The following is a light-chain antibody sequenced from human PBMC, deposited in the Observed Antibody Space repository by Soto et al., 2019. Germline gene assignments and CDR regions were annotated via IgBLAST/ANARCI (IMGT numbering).Light chain of an antibody. Sequence: DIQMTQSPSSVSASVGDRVTITCRARPDISYWLAWYQQKPGKAPKVLIYDASSLQGGVPSRFSGSGSGTDFTRNISSLQPADSATYYCQQYYSFPLTFGGGTKVEIK. CDR1: PDISYW. J-gene: IGKJ4*01. CDR3: QQYYSFPLT. CDR2: DAS. V-gene: IGKV1D-12*01.